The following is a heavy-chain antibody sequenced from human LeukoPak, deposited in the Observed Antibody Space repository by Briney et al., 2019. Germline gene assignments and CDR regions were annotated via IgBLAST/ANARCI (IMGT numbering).Heavy chain of an antibody. CDR3: ARVYSYDSSADPPLLYFDY. V-gene: IGHV1-2*02. J-gene: IGHJ4*02. CDR2: INPNSGDT. CDR1: GYTFTVNY. D-gene: IGHD3-22*01. Sequence: ASVKVSFTASGYTFTVNYIHLVRQPPGQGLEWMGWINPNSGDTNYAQKFQGRVTLTRDTSISTAYLELTRLRSDDTAVYSCARVYSYDSSADPPLLYFDYWGQGTLVTVSS.